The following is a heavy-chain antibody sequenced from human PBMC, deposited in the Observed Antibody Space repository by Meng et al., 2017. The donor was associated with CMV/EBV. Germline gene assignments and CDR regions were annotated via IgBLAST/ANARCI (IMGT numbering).Heavy chain of an antibody. D-gene: IGHD6-13*01. CDR1: GFTFSSYE. CDR3: ARSSSWYFQTDYYYYGMDV. V-gene: IGHV3-48*03. J-gene: IGHJ6*02. Sequence: SCAASGFTFSSYEMNWVRQAPGKGLEWVSYISSSGSTIYYADSVKGRFTISRDNAKNSLYLQMNSLRAEDTAVYYCARSSSWYFQTDYYYYGMDVWGQGTTVTVSS. CDR2: ISSSGSTI.